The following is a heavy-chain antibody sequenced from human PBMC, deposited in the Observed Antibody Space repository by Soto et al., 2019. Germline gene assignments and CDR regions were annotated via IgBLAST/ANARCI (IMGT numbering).Heavy chain of an antibody. CDR2: NYTSGST. J-gene: IGHJ4*02. CDR1: GGSISSYY. Sequence: QVQLQESGPGLVKPSETLSLTCTVSGGSISSYYWSWIRQPAGKGLEWIGRNYTSGSTNYNPSLKRRVTKSVDPSKNPVSLKLSSVTAADTAVYYCARDRGGKAAIWGQGTLVTVSS. CDR3: ARDRGGKAAI. D-gene: IGHD6-13*01. V-gene: IGHV4-4*07.